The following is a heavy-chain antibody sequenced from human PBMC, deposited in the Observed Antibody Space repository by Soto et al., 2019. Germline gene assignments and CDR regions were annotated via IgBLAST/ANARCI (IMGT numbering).Heavy chain of an antibody. J-gene: IGHJ4*02. V-gene: IGHV1-69*02. D-gene: IGHD6-13*01. CDR3: ARVEQLGTFDY. CDR2: IIPILGIA. CDR1: GGTFSSYT. Sequence: QVQLVQSGAAVKKPGSSVKVSCKASGGTFSSYTISWVRQAPGQGLEWMGRIIPILGIANYAQKFQGRVTITADKSTRTAYMALSSLRSEDTAVYYCARVEQLGTFDYWGQGTLVTVSS.